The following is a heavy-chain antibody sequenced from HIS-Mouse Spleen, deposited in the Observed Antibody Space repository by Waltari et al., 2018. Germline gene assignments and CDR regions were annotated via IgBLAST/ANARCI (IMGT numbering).Heavy chain of an antibody. CDR3: ARRRGWFDY. J-gene: IGHJ4*02. CDR1: GGSIRSSSYY. V-gene: IGHV4-39*01. D-gene: IGHD6-19*01. CDR2: IYYSGST. Sequence: QLQLQESGPGLVKPSETLSLTCTVSGGSIRSSSYYWGWIRQPPGKGLEWIGSIYYSGSTYYNPSLKSRVTISVETSKNQFSLKLSSVTAADTAVYYCARRRGWFDYWGQGTLVTVSS.